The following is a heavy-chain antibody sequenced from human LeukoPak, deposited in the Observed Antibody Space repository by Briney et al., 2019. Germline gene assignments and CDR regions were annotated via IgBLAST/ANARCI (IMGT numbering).Heavy chain of an antibody. CDR3: ARAKWELLGRSLDY. J-gene: IGHJ4*02. CDR2: ISSSSSTI. Sequence: GGSLRLSCAASGFTFSSYSMNWVRQAPGKGLEWVSYISSSSSTIYYADSVKGRFTISRDNAKNSLYLQMNSLRAEDTAVYYCARAKWELLGRSLDYWGQGTLVTVSS. D-gene: IGHD1-26*01. V-gene: IGHV3-48*04. CDR1: GFTFSSYS.